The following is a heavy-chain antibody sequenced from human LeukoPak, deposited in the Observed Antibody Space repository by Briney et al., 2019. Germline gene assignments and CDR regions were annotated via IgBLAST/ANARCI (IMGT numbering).Heavy chain of an antibody. D-gene: IGHD1-26*01. J-gene: IGHJ4*02. CDR3: ARENIVGSTWGDIDY. CDR2: MSGSGGST. CDR1: GFTFSSYA. V-gene: IGHV3-23*01. Sequence: PGGCLRLSCAASGFTFSSYAMSWVRQAPGKGLEWVSAMSGSGGSTYYADSVKGRFTISRDNSKNTLYLQMNSLRAEDTAVYYCARENIVGSTWGDIDYWGQGTLVTVSS.